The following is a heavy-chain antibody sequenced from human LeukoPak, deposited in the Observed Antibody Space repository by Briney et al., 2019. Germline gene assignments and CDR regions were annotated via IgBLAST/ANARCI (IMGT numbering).Heavy chain of an antibody. Sequence: GASVKVSCKASGYTFTSYGISWVRQAPGQGLEWMGWISAYNGNTNYAQKLQGRVTMTTDTSTSTAYMELSSLRSEDTAVYYCARDSIACGGDCYSLDYWGQGTLVTVSS. CDR3: ARDSIACGGDCYSLDY. CDR1: GYTFTSYG. V-gene: IGHV1-18*01. CDR2: ISAYNGNT. D-gene: IGHD2-21*02. J-gene: IGHJ4*02.